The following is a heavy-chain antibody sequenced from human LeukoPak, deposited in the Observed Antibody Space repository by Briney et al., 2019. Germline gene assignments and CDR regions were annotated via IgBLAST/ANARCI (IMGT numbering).Heavy chain of an antibody. V-gene: IGHV1-69*01. CDR1: GGTFSSYA. CDR2: IIPIFGTA. CDR3: ARAEYSSGWSYRVADY. Sequence: SVKVSCTASGGTFSSYAISWVRQAPGQGLEWMGGIIPIFGTANYAQKFQGRVTITAEESTSTAYLELSSLRSEDTAVYYCARAEYSSGWSYRVADYWGQGTLVTVSS. D-gene: IGHD6-19*01. J-gene: IGHJ4*02.